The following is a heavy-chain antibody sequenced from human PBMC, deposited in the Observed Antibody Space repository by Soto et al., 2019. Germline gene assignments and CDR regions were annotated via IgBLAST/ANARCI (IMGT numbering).Heavy chain of an antibody. CDR1: GFTVSSNY. CDR3: ARGAEGRHGGGMDV. CDR2: IYSGGST. J-gene: IGHJ6*02. D-gene: IGHD3-10*01. V-gene: IGHV3-66*01. Sequence: EVQLVESGGGLVQPGGSLRLSCAASGFTVSSNYMSWVRQAPGKGLEWVSVIYSGGSTYYADSVKGRFTISRDNSKTRLYVQMNSLSAEDTAVYYWARGAEGRHGGGMDVWGQGPTVNVSS.